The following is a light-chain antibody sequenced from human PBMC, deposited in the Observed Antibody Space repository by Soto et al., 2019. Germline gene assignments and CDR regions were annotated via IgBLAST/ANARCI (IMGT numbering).Light chain of an antibody. V-gene: IGKV3-20*01. CDR2: GAS. CDR1: QSVSSTY. J-gene: IGKJ2*01. Sequence: EIVLTQSPGTLSLSPGESATLSCRASQSVSSTYLAWYQQKPGQAPRLLIYGASSRATGIPDRFRGSGSRTDFTLTIRRLEPEDFAVYYCQHYGSPYTFGQGTKLEIK. CDR3: QHYGSPYT.